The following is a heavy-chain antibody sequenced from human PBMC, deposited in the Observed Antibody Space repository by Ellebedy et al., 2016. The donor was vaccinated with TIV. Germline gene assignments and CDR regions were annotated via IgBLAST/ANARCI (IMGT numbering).Heavy chain of an antibody. J-gene: IGHJ4*02. D-gene: IGHD6-19*01. CDR2: INPSGGST. V-gene: IGHV1-46*01. CDR1: GYTFTSYY. Sequence: AASVKVSCKASGYTFTSYYMHWVRQAPGQGLEWMGIINPSGGSTSYAQKFQGRVTISVDTSKNQFSLKLSSVTAADTAVYYCARHSRSSSGWYYPYFDYWGQGTLVTVSS. CDR3: ARHSRSSSGWYYPYFDY.